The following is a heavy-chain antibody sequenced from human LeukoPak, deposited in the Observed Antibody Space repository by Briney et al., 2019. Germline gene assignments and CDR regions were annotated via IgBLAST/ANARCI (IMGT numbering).Heavy chain of an antibody. CDR1: GFTFSAAW. V-gene: IGHV3-15*01. CDR3: TTVGSSWGFDY. J-gene: IGHJ4*02. Sequence: GGSLRLSCVASGFTFSAAWMTWVRQAPGKGLECVGRIKSRTDGGTTGYATPVKGRFAISRDDSKNTLCLQRNSLKIEDTGVYYCTTVGSSWGFDYWGQGTLVTVSS. CDR2: IKSRTDGGTT. D-gene: IGHD6-13*01.